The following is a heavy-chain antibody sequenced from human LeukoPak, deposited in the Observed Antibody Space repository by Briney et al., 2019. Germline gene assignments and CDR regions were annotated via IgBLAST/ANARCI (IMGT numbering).Heavy chain of an antibody. CDR3: ARDNSVGDVAWWFDP. CDR2: INPNSGGT. V-gene: IGHV1-2*02. CDR1: GYTFSGYY. D-gene: IGHD1-26*01. J-gene: IGHJ5*02. Sequence: ASVKVSCKASGYTFSGYYMHWVRQAPGQGLEWMGWINPNSGGTNYAQKFQGRVTMTRDTSISTAYMELSRLRSDDTAVYYCARDNSVGDVAWWFDPWGQGTLVTVSS.